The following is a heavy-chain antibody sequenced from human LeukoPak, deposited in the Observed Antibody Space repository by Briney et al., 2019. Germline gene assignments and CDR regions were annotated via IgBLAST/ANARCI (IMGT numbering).Heavy chain of an antibody. CDR3: AKDSARGRGPRYCSGGSCYYFDY. J-gene: IGHJ4*02. CDR1: GFTFSSYA. D-gene: IGHD2-15*01. CDR2: ISGSGGST. Sequence: PGGSLRLSCTASGFTFSSYAMSWVRQAPGKGLEWVSAISGSGGSTYYADSVKGRFTISRDNSKNTLYLQMNSLRAEDTAVYYCAKDSARGRGPRYCSGGSCYYFDYWGQGTLVTVSS. V-gene: IGHV3-23*01.